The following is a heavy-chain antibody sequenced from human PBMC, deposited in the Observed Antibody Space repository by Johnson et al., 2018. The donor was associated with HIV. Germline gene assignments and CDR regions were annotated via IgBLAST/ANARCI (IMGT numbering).Heavy chain of an antibody. V-gene: IGHV3-30*03. J-gene: IGHJ3*01. CDR2: ISYDGSNK. CDR1: GFTFSSYG. Sequence: QLVESGGGVVQPGRSLRLSCAASGFTFSSYGMHWVRQAPGKGLEWVAVISYDGSNKYYADSVKGRFTISRDNSKNTLYLQMNSLRAEDTAVYYCTRGRHSLDAFDVWGQGTMVTVSS. D-gene: IGHD2-21*01. CDR3: TRGRHSLDAFDV.